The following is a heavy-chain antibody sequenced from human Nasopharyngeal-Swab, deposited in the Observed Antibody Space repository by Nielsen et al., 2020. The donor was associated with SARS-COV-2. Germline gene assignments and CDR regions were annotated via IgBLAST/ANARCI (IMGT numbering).Heavy chain of an antibody. CDR2: SSSKETT. V-gene: IGHV4-34*01. Sequence: SETLSLTCDVDGRPFSCFSWNRILQSPRKGLDWLRESSSKETTDSDPSQQNPSRNGRVTLSLTSSDNQFSLELTSVTVADTAVYYCARGVKRSGNWYFGLWGRGALVTVSS. CDR3: ARGVKRSGNWYFGL. D-gene: IGHD1-26*01. J-gene: IGHJ2*01. CDR1: GRPFSCFS.